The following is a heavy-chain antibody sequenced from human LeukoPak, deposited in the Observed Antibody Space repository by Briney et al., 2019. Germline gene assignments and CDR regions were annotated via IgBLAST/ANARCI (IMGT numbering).Heavy chain of an antibody. V-gene: IGHV3-11*05. CDR2: IVGSSSYT. CDR3: ARDFGSASSSGCDY. CDR1: GFTFRDYH. Sequence: GGSLRLSCAASGFTFRDYHMSWIRQAPGKGLEWVAYIVGSSSYTNYADSVKGRFTISRDNGENSLYLQMNSLRAEDTAVYYCARDFGSASSSGCDYWGQGTLVTVSS. D-gene: IGHD6-19*01. J-gene: IGHJ4*02.